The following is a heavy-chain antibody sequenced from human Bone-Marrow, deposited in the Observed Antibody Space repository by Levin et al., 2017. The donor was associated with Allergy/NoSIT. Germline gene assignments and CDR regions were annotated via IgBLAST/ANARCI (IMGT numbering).Heavy chain of an antibody. D-gene: IGHD3-9*01. J-gene: IGHJ6*02. V-gene: IGHV3-43D*03. CDR2: ITWDAHRT. Sequence: GGSLRLSCAASGFIFEDYAMHWVRQAPGKALEWVSLITWDAHRTYYADSLKGRFTISRDNSKNSLYLEMNSLRAEDTALYYCVKERDKYLDWLSQKKRGLFFYYGMDVWGQGTTVTVSS. CDR1: GFIFEDYA. CDR3: VKERDKYLDWLSQKKRGLFFYYGMDV.